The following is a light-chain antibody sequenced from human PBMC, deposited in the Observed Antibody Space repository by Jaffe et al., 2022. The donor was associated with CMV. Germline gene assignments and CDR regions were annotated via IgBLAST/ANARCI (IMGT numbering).Light chain of an antibody. Sequence: SFELTQPPSVSVSPGQTASITCSGDKLGDKYACWYQQKPGQSPVLVIYQDTKRPSGIPERFSGSNSGNTATLTISGTQAMDEADYYCQAWESNTASVFGGGTKLTVL. CDR3: QAWESNTASV. J-gene: IGLJ3*02. CDR2: QDT. V-gene: IGLV3-1*01. CDR1: KLGDKY.